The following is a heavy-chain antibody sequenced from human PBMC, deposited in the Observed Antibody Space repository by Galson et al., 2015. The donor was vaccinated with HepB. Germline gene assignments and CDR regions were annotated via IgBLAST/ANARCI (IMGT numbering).Heavy chain of an antibody. D-gene: IGHD1-26*01. CDR1: GCTFSSYA. CDR2: IIPIFGTA. V-gene: IGHV1-69*13. J-gene: IGHJ6*03. Sequence: SVKVSCKASGCTFSSYAISWVRQAPGQGLEWMGGIIPIFGTANYAQKFQGRVTITADESTSTAYMELSSLRSEDTAVYYCARDRKGATRPNYYYYYMDLWGKGTTVTVSS. CDR3: ARDRKGATRPNYYYYYMDL.